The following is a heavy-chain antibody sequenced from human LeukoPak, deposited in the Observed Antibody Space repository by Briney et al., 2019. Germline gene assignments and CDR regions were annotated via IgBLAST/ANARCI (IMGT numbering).Heavy chain of an antibody. Sequence: PGGSLRLSCAASGLTFSSYGMHWVRQAPGKGLEWVAVIWYDGSNKYYADSVKGRFTISRDNSKNTLYLQMNSLRAEDTAVYYCAKDSDYGSGKGTFDYWGQGTLVTVPS. CDR1: GLTFSSYG. CDR3: AKDSDYGSGKGTFDY. V-gene: IGHV3-33*06. J-gene: IGHJ4*02. CDR2: IWYDGSNK. D-gene: IGHD3-10*01.